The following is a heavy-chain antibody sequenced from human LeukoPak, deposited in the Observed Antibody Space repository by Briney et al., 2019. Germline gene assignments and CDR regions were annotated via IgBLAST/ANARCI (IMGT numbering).Heavy chain of an antibody. CDR2: ISAYNGNT. CDR1: GYTFTSYG. D-gene: IGHD1-26*01. Sequence: ASVKVSCKASGYTFTSYGISWVRQAPGQGLEWMGWISAYNGNTNYAQKLQGRVTMTTDTSTSTAYMELSSLRSEDTAVYYCARTTRYYYYGMDVWGQGTTVTVSS. J-gene: IGHJ6*02. V-gene: IGHV1-18*01. CDR3: ARTTRYYYYGMDV.